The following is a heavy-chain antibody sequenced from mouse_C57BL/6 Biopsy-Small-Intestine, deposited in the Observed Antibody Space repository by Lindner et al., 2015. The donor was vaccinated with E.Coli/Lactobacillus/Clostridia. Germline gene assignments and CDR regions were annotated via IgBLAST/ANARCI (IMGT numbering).Heavy chain of an antibody. CDR3: ARAYRGYSSGWYYYYGMDV. V-gene: IGHV1-81*01. J-gene: IGHJ1*01. Sequence: SVKVSCKASGGTFSSYAISWVRQAPGQGLEWMGGIVPIFGTANYAQKFQGRVTITADESTSTAYMELSSLRSEDTAVYYCARAYRGYSSGWYYYYGMDVWGQGTTVTVSP. CDR2: IVPIFGTA. CDR1: GGTFSSYA. D-gene: IGHD1-1*01.